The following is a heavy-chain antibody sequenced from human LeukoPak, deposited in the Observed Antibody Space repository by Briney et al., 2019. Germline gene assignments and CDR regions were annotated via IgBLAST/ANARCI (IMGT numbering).Heavy chain of an antibody. CDR3: AKEGLKWFGETLPYFDY. J-gene: IGHJ4*02. CDR2: ISYDGSNK. Sequence: GRSLRLSCAASGFTFSSYGMHWVRQAPGKGLEWVAVISYDGSNKYYADSVKGRFTISRDNSKNTLYLQMNSLRAEDTAVYYCAKEGLKWFGETLPYFDYWGQGTLVTVSS. V-gene: IGHV3-30*18. CDR1: GFTFSSYG. D-gene: IGHD3-10*01.